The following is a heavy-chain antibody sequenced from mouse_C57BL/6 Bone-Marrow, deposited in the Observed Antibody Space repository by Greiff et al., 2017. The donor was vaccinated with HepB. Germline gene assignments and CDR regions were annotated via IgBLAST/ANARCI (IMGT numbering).Heavy chain of an antibody. CDR2: ISYDGSN. Sequence: DVQLQESGPGLVKPSQSLSLTCSVTGYSITSGYYWNWIRQFPGNKLEWMGYISYDGSNNYNPSLKNRISITRDTSKNQFFLKLNSVTTEDTATYYCARGTGTRNFDYWGQGTTLTVSS. D-gene: IGHD4-1*01. V-gene: IGHV3-6*01. CDR1: GYSITSGYY. CDR3: ARGTGTRNFDY. J-gene: IGHJ2*01.